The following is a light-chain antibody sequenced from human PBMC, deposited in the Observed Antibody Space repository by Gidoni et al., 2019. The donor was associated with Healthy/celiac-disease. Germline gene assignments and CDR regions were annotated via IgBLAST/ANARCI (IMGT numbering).Light chain of an antibody. CDR1: QDISNY. J-gene: IGKJ2*01. CDR2: DAS. V-gene: IGKV1-33*01. Sequence: DIQLTQSPPSLYASVGDRVTITCQASQDISNYLNWYQQKPGKAPKLLIYDASNLETGVPSRFSGSGSGTDFTFTISSLQPEDIATYYCQQYDNLPHTFGQGTKLEIK. CDR3: QQYDNLPHT.